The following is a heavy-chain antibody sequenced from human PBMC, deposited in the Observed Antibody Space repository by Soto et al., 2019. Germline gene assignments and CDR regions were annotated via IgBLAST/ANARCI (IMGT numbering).Heavy chain of an antibody. CDR1: GGSSIGNGRC. V-gene: IGHV4-39*01. J-gene: IGHJ4*02. CDR2: IYYSGNT. D-gene: IGHD2-21*01. CDR3: GTSYCGGGSCFDPSFAS. Sequence: SETLCVRWSFAGGSSIGNGRCLGWNRQTPGKGLEWIGSIYYSGNTYYSPSLESRVTISVDTSKGQFSLRLTSVTAADMAVYYCGTSYCGGGSCFDPSFASWGQGAQVTVS.